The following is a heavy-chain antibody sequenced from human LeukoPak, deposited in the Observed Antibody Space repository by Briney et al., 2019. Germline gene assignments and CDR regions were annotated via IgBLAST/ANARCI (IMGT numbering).Heavy chain of an antibody. V-gene: IGHV3-7*01. D-gene: IGHD1-26*01. CDR1: GFTFSSYW. CDR3: ARDHGGATMAYDY. J-gene: IGHJ4*02. Sequence: QSGGSLRLSCAASGFTFSSYWMSWVRQAPGKGLEWVANIKQDGSEKYYVDSVKGRFTISRDNAKNSLYLQMNSLRAEDTAVYYCARDHGGATMAYDYWGQGTLVTVSS. CDR2: IKQDGSEK.